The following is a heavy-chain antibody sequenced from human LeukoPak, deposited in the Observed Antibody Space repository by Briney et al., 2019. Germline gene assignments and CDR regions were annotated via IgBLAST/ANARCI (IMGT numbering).Heavy chain of an antibody. J-gene: IGHJ6*02. D-gene: IGHD6-19*01. CDR2: IYYSGST. CDR1: GGSISSGGYY. V-gene: IGHV4-31*03. CDR3: AGASSGPGSYYYYGMDV. Sequence: SETLSLTCTVSGGSISSGGYYWSWIRQHPGKGLEWIGYIYYSGSTYYNPSLKSRVTISVDTSKNQFSLKLSSVTAADTAVYYCAGASSGPGSYYYYGMDVWGQGTTVTVSS.